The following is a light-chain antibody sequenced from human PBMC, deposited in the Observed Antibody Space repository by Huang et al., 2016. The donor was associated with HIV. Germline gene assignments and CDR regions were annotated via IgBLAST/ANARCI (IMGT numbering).Light chain of an antibody. CDR1: HSISRY. CDR3: QQSYSTPST. CDR2: AAS. J-gene: IGKJ1*01. Sequence: DIQMTQSPSSLSASVGDRVTITCRASHSISRYFNWYQQKPGKAPKLLIYAASSLQSGVPSRVSGSAYGTDFTLTISSLQPEDFATYYGQQSYSTPSTFGQGTKVEIK. V-gene: IGKV1-39*01.